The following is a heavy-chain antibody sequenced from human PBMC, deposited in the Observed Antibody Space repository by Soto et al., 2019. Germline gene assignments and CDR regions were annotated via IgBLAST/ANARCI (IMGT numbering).Heavy chain of an antibody. Sequence: PSETLSLTCTVPGGAISSSSYYWGWIRQPPGKGLEWIGSIYYSGSTYYNPSLKSRVTISVDTSKNQFSLKLNSVTAADTAVYYCVRVRVPAAMWSGRYNWFDPWGQGTLVTVSS. V-gene: IGHV4-39*01. D-gene: IGHD2-2*01. CDR3: VRVRVPAAMWSGRYNWFDP. CDR1: GGAISSSSYY. CDR2: IYYSGST. J-gene: IGHJ5*02.